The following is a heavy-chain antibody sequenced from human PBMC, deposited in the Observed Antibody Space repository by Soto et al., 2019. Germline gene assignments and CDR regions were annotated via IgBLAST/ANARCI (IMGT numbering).Heavy chain of an antibody. Sequence: QVHLQESGPGLVKPSETLSLTCSVSNDSIRSDNWWSWVRQPPGKGLEWIGEIFHSGSSNNNPSLKSRVTLSVDKTKNEFALKLNSVTAADTAVYYCARRLFVRGTLGYYDYWCPGTLVTVSS. V-gene: IGHV4-4*02. D-gene: IGHD3-10*02. CDR1: NDSIRSDNW. J-gene: IGHJ4*02. CDR3: ARRLFVRGTLGYYDY. CDR2: IFHSGSS.